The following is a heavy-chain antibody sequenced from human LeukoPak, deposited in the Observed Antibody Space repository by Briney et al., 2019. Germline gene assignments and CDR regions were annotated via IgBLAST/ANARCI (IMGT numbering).Heavy chain of an antibody. D-gene: IGHD2-21*02. V-gene: IGHV4-39*07. CDR2: IYYSGST. CDR3: AREVRTCGDCYNGDWFDP. Sequence: TPSETLSLTCTVSGGSISSSSYYWGWLRQPPGKGLEWIGSIYYSGSTYYNPSLKSRVTISVDTSKNQFSLKLSSVTAADTAVYYCAREVRTCGDCYNGDWFDPWGQGTLVTVSS. J-gene: IGHJ5*02. CDR1: GGSISSSSYY.